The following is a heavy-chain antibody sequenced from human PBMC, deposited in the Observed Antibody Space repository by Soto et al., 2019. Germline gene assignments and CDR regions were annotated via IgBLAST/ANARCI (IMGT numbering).Heavy chain of an antibody. V-gene: IGHV1-3*04. D-gene: IGHD3-10*01. Sequence: QVQLVQSGAEVQKPGASVKISCKTSGYTFANYAVHWVRQAPGQRPEWMGWINTGKGNTKYSQNFQARVTITKDTAATTDVLELTSLTSEDTAVYYCARRYAVWLRLDNWGHATLVTVSS. J-gene: IGHJ4*01. CDR2: INTGKGNT. CDR1: GYTFANYA. CDR3: ARRYAVWLRLDN.